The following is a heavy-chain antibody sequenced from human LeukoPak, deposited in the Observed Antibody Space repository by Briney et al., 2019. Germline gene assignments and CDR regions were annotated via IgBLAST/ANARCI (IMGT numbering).Heavy chain of an antibody. CDR2: INHSGST. V-gene: IGHV4-34*01. CDR3: ARGNIVVVPAAIDWFDP. J-gene: IGHJ5*02. D-gene: IGHD2-2*01. Sequence: PSETLSLTCAVYGGSFSGYYWSWIRQPPGKGLEWIGEINHSGSTNYNPSLKSRVTISVDTSKNQFSPKLSSVTAADTAVYYCARGNIVVVPAAIDWFDPWGQGTLVTVSS. CDR1: GGSFSGYY.